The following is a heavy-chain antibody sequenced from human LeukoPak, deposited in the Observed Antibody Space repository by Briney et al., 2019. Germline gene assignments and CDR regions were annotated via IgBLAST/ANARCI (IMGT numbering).Heavy chain of an antibody. J-gene: IGHJ4*02. CDR2: IRSKAYGGTTEYAAYGGTT. Sequence: GGSLRLSCTASGFTFGDYAMSWVRQAPGKGLEWVGFIRSKAYGGTTEYAAYGGTTEYAASVKGRFTISRDNAKNSVFLQMDSLTPDDTAVYYCVKDKVAGFFGSESYRQAGFDYWGQGILVTVSS. CDR3: VKDKVAGFFGSESYRQAGFDY. V-gene: IGHV3-49*04. CDR1: GFTFGDYA. D-gene: IGHD3-10*01.